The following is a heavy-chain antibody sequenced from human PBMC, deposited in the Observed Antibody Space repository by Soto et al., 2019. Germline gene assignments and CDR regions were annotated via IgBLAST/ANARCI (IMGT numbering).Heavy chain of an antibody. CDR2: IYYSGST. CDR3: ARDFSGVPAASTPYYYYYYGMDV. Sequence: SETLSLTCTVSGGSVSSGSYYWSWIRQPPGKGLEWIGYIYYSGSTNYNPSLKSRVTISVDTSKNQFSLKLSSVTAADTAVYYCARDFSGVPAASTPYYYYYYGMDVWGQGTTVTVSS. CDR1: GGSVSSGSYY. D-gene: IGHD2-2*01. J-gene: IGHJ6*02. V-gene: IGHV4-61*01.